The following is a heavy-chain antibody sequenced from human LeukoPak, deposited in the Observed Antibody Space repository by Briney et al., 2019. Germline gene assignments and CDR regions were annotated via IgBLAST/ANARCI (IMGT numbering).Heavy chain of an antibody. Sequence: ASVKVSCKTSEYTFTGYYMHWVRQAPGQGLEWMGWINPNSGGTNYAQKFQGRVTMTRDTSISTAYMELSRLRSDDTAVYYCARVRTQLWLTSYYFDYWGQGTLVTVSS. CDR3: ARVRTQLWLTSYYFDY. D-gene: IGHD5-18*01. CDR1: EYTFTGYY. V-gene: IGHV1-2*02. J-gene: IGHJ4*02. CDR2: INPNSGGT.